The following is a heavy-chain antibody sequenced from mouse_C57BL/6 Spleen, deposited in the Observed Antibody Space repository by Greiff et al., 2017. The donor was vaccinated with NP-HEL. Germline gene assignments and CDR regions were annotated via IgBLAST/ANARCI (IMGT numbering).Heavy chain of an antibody. V-gene: IGHV5-16*01. J-gene: IGHJ1*03. Sequence: EVKLVESEGGLVQPGSSMKLSCTASGFTFSDYYMAWVRQVPEKGLEWVANINYDGSSTYYLDSLKSRFIISRDNAKNILYLQMSSLKSEDTATYYCATTVVAPYWYFDVWGTGTTVTVSS. CDR3: ATTVVAPYWYFDV. CDR1: GFTFSDYY. CDR2: INYDGSST. D-gene: IGHD1-1*01.